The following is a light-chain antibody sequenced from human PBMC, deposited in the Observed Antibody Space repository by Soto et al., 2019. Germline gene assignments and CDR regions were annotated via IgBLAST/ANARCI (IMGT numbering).Light chain of an antibody. Sequence: EIVLTQSPAXLSLSPGXRATLSXRASQSVXSYXAWYQQKPGQAPRLLIYDASNRATGIPARFSGSGSGTDFTLTISSLEPEDFAVYYCQQRSNWPPSLTFGGGTKVEIK. CDR3: QQRSNWPPSLT. V-gene: IGKV3-11*01. J-gene: IGKJ4*01. CDR2: DAS. CDR1: QSVXSY.